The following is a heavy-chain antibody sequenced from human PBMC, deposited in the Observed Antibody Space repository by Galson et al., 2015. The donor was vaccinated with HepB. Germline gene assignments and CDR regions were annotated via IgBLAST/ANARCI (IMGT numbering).Heavy chain of an antibody. CDR1: GFTFSSYS. V-gene: IGHV3-21*01. CDR3: ASFTGGEYYDSSGSPFDP. J-gene: IGHJ5*02. CDR2: ISSSSSYI. D-gene: IGHD3-22*01. Sequence: SLRLSCAASGFTFSSYSMNWVRQAPGKGLEWVSSISSSSSYIYYADSVKGRFTISRDNAKNSLYLQMNSLRAEDTAVYYCASFTGGEYYDSSGSPFDPWGQGTLVTVSS.